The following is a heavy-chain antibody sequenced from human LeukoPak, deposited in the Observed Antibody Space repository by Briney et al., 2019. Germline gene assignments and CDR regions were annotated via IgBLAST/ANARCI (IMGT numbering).Heavy chain of an antibody. V-gene: IGHV1-2*06. CDR2: INPNSGGT. CDR3: ARSGYSYGCIYFDY. J-gene: IGHJ4*02. Sequence: ASVKVSCKASGYTFTGYYMHWVRQAPGQGLEWMGRINPNSGGTNYAQKFQGRVTMTRDTSISTAYMELSRLRSDDTAVYYCARSGYSYGCIYFDYWGQGTLVTVSS. CDR1: GYTFTGYY. D-gene: IGHD5-18*01.